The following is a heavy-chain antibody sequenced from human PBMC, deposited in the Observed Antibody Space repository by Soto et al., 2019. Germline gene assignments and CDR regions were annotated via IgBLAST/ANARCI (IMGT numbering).Heavy chain of an antibody. CDR2: ISYDGSNK. D-gene: IGHD6-13*01. V-gene: IGHV3-30-3*01. Sequence: QVQLVESGGGVVQPGRSLRLSCAASGFTFSSYAMHWVRQAPGKGLEWVAVISYDGSNKYYADSVKGRFTISRDNSKNTLYLQMNRLRAEDTAVYYCARERAAAGSPYYDYYGMDVWGQGTTVTVSS. J-gene: IGHJ6*02. CDR1: GFTFSSYA. CDR3: ARERAAAGSPYYDYYGMDV.